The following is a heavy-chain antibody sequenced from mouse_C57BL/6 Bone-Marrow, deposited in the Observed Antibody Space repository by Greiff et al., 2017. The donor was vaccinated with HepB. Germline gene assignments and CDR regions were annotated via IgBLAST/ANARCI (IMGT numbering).Heavy chain of an antibody. CDR1: GFTFSDYG. V-gene: IGHV5-17*01. Sequence: DVKLVESGGGLVKPGGSLKLSCAASGFTFSDYGMHWVRQAPEKGLEWVAYISSGSSTIYYADTVKGRFTISRDNAKNTLFLQMTSLRSEDTAMYYCARTGSSYGWYFDVWGTGTTVTVSS. J-gene: IGHJ1*03. CDR2: ISSGSSTI. CDR3: ARTGSSYGWYFDV. D-gene: IGHD1-1*01.